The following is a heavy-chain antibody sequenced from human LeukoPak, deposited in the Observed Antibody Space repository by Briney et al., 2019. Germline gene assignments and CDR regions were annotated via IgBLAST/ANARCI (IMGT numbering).Heavy chain of an antibody. CDR1: GFTFSIYS. J-gene: IGHJ6*03. V-gene: IGHV3-48*01. CDR3: ARDNEYMDV. Sequence: GGSLRLSCAASGFTFSIYSMNWVRQAPGKGLEWVSYISSSSSTIYYADPVKGRFTISRDNAKNSLYLQMNSLRAEDTAVYYCARDNEYMDVWGKGTTVTVSS. CDR2: ISSSSSTI. D-gene: IGHD1-1*01.